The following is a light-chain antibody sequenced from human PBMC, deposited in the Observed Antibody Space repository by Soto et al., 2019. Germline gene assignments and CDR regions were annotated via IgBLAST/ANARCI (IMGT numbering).Light chain of an antibody. CDR3: SSYTSSITYV. CDR2: DVN. J-gene: IGLJ1*01. Sequence: QSVLTQPASVSGSPGQSITISCTGTSSDVGGYNYVSWYQQRPDRAPKLMIYDVNTRPSGVSNRFSGSKSGNTASLTISGLQAEDEADYYCSSYTSSITYVFRTGIKVTVL. V-gene: IGLV2-14*01. CDR1: SSDVGGYNY.